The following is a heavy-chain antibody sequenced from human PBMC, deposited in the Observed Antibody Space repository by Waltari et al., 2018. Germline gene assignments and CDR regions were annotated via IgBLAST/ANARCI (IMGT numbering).Heavy chain of an antibody. CDR2: IYYSGST. CDR3: ARAPTSEGDGFDY. Sequence: QLQLQESGPGLVKPPETLSLTCTVSGGSISSSSYYWGWIRQPPGKGLEWIGSIYYSGSTYYNPSLKSRVTISVDTSKNQFSLKLSSVTAADTAVYYCARAPTSEGDGFDYWGQGTLVTVSS. V-gene: IGHV4-39*07. J-gene: IGHJ4*02. D-gene: IGHD3-10*01. CDR1: GGSISSSSYY.